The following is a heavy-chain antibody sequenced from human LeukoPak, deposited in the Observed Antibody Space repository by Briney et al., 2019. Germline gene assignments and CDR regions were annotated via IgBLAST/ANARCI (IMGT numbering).Heavy chain of an antibody. D-gene: IGHD2-15*01. CDR2: VSSSSSTI. J-gene: IGHJ4*02. CDR3: ARNKGSPLCSGGNCPIDY. Sequence: PGGSLRLSCAFSGFTFSSYSMNWVRQAPGEGLEWVSYVSSSSSTIYYADSVRGRFTISRDKAKNSLYLQMDRLRADDTAVYYCARNKGSPLCSGGNCPIDYWGQGTLVTVS. V-gene: IGHV3-48*01. CDR1: GFTFSSYS.